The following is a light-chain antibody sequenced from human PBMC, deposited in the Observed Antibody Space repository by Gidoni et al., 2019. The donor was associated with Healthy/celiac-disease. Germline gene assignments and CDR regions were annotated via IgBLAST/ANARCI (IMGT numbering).Light chain of an antibody. V-gene: IGKV4-1*01. CDR3: QQYYSTPWT. J-gene: IGKJ1*01. CDR2: WAS. CDR1: QSVLYSSNNRNY. Sequence: DIVLTQPPDSLAVSLGERATIHCKASQSVLYSSNNRNYLAWYQQKPGQPPKLLIYWASNRESGVPDRFSGSGSGTDFTLTISSLQAEDVAIYYCQQYYSTPWTFGRGTKVEIK.